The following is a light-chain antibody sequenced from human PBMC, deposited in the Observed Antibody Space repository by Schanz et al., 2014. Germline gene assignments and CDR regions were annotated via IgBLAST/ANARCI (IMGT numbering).Light chain of an antibody. J-gene: IGKJ1*01. Sequence: EIVMTQSPATLSVSPGERATLSCRASQSVGYKLAWYQHRPGQAPRLLIYGASTRATGIPARFSGSGSGTEFTLTISSLQSEDFAVYYCQQYSYWPLTFGQGTKVEIK. CDR2: GAS. CDR3: QQYSYWPLT. CDR1: QSVGYK. V-gene: IGKV3-15*01.